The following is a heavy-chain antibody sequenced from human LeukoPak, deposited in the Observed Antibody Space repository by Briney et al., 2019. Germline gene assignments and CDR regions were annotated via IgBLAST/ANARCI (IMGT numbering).Heavy chain of an antibody. CDR3: AWMANNYYDSSGYYPPDY. D-gene: IGHD3-22*01. CDR1: GFSLSTSGMC. J-gene: IGHJ4*02. Sequence: SGPALVKPTQTLTLTCTFSGFSLSTSGMCVSWIRQPPGKALEWLARIDWDDDKYYSTSLKTRLTISKDTSKNQVVLTMTNMDPVDTATYYCAWMANNYYDSSGYYPPDYWGQGTLVTVSS. CDR2: IDWDDDK. V-gene: IGHV2-70*11.